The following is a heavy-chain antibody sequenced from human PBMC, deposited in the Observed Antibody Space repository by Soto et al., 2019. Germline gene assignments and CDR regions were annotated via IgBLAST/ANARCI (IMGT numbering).Heavy chain of an antibody. CDR1: GGTFTIFA. CDR2: IIPVIGTT. J-gene: IGHJ4*02. CDR3: VRDLGSGYDPGDY. V-gene: IGHV1-69*12. Sequence: QVQLVQSGAEVKNPGSSVKVSCKASGGTFTIFAISWVRQAPGQGLEWMGGIIPVIGTTNYAQRFQGRITITGDESTSTAYMELSSLKSDDTAVYYCVRDLGSGYDPGDYWGQGTRVTVSS. D-gene: IGHD5-12*01.